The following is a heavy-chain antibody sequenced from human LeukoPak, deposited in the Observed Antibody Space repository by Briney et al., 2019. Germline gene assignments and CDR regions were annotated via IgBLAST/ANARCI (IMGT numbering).Heavy chain of an antibody. D-gene: IGHD5-12*01. CDR1: GFTFSSYA. V-gene: IGHV3-23*01. Sequence: GGSLRLSCAASGFTFSSYAMSWVRQAPGKGLEWVSAISGSGGSTYYAYSVKGRFTISRDNSKNTLYMQMNSLRAEDTAVYYCAKAYTGYSGAARGYFDLWGRGTLVTVSS. J-gene: IGHJ2*01. CDR2: ISGSGGST. CDR3: AKAYTGYSGAARGYFDL.